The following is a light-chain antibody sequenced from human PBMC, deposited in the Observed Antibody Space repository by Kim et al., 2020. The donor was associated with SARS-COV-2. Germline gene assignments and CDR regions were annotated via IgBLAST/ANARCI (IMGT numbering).Light chain of an antibody. CDR2: EVS. Sequence: GQSITIACTGSSRDIGGYNDVSRYQQHPGKAPKLMIYEVSERPSGVPDRFSGSKSGNTASLTVSGLQAEDEAGYYCSSYAGSNIVVFGGGTQLTVL. J-gene: IGLJ2*01. V-gene: IGLV2-8*01. CDR3: SSYAGSNIVV. CDR1: SRDIGGYND.